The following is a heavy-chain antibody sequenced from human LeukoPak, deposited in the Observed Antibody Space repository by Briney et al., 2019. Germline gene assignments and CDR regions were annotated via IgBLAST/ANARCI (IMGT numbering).Heavy chain of an antibody. D-gene: IGHD1-26*01. V-gene: IGHV3-30*02. CDR1: GFTFSSSG. J-gene: IGHJ4*02. Sequence: GGSLRLSCAASGFTFSSSGMHWVRQAPGKGLEWVAFIRYDGTSKYYADSVKGRFTISRDNSKNTVYLQMNSLRAEDTAVYYCAKETRGSYSDYWGQGTLVTVSS. CDR3: AKETRGSYSDY. CDR2: IRYDGTSK.